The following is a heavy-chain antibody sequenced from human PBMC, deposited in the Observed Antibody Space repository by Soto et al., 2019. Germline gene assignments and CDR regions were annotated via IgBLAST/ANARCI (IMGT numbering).Heavy chain of an antibody. D-gene: IGHD2-8*01. J-gene: IGHJ6*02. CDR2: MHYSGTS. V-gene: IGHV4-31*03. Sequence: QVQLRESGPGLVKSLQTLTLTCTVSSGSINSETYYWTWIRQHPGKGPERFGHMHYSGTSYYNPSLKSRVFISIDFSESQSSPKLSSVTAAASALYYCASDLRVCIDGECGGSYYYYSMDVWGQGTMVTVSS. CDR3: ASDLRVCIDGECGGSYYYYSMDV. CDR1: SGSINSETYY.